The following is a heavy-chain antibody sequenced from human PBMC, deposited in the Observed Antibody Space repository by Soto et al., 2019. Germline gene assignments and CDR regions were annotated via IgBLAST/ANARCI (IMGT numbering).Heavy chain of an antibody. Sequence: QVRLQESGPGLVKPSETLSLTCTVSNASISSYYWSWIRQPPGKRLEWIGYMARSGSSKYNPSLAGRVTISVDTSRKPFAQKLIAVGAADKAVYSCARDGNFGDSRHDYDGMDVWGRGTAVTVSS. CDR2: MARSGSS. J-gene: IGHJ6*02. V-gene: IGHV4-59*01. CDR3: ARDGNFGDSRHDYDGMDV. D-gene: IGHD4-17*01. CDR1: NASISSYY.